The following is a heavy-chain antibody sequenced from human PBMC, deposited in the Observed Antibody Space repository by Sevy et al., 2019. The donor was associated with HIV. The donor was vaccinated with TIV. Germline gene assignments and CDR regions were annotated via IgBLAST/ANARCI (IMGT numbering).Heavy chain of an antibody. CDR2: ISSGSTYI. J-gene: IGHJ6*02. CDR3: ARDLVIPATTDYFYYGMDV. CDR1: GFTIRTYN. V-gene: IGHV3-21*04. D-gene: IGHD2-15*01. Sequence: GGSLRLSCAASGFTIRTYNMNWVRQAPGKGLEWVSSISSGSTYIYYADSVKGRFTISRDNAKNSLYLQMSSLRAEDTDVYYCARDLVIPATTDYFYYGMDVWGQGTTVTVSS.